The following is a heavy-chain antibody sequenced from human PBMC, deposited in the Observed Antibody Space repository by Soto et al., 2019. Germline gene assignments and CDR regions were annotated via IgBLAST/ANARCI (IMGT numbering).Heavy chain of an antibody. CDR2: MYPGDSDT. CDR1: GYDFNTNW. J-gene: IGHJ4*02. CDR3: ARLPRDCNKTSCYYADH. V-gene: IGHV5-51*01. Sequence: PGESLKISCRGSGYDFNTNWFGWVRQLPGRGLEWVGIMYPGDSDTRYNPSLQGHVTLSADVTVSTAFLQWRSLKTSDTGIYLCARLPRDCNKTSCYYADHWGQGTQVTVSS. D-gene: IGHD2-2*01.